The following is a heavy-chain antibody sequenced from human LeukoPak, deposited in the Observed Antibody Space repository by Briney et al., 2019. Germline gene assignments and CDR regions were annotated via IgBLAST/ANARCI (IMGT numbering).Heavy chain of an antibody. D-gene: IGHD3-3*01. CDR2: ISWNSGSI. V-gene: IGHV3-9*03. CDR3: AKDMRRGGYYDFWSGYSPFDY. Sequence: GGSLRLSCAASGFTFDDYAMHWVRQAPGKGLEWVSGISWNSGSIGYADSVKGRFTISRDNAKNSLYLQMNSLRAEDMALYYCAKDMRRGGYYDFWSGYSPFDYWGQGTLVTVPS. CDR1: GFTFDDYA. J-gene: IGHJ4*02.